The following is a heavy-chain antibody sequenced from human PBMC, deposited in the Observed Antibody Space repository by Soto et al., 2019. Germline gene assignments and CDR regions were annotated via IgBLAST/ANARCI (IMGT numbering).Heavy chain of an antibody. V-gene: IGHV4-39*01. CDR2: IYYSGST. CDR3: ARRGYDILPGYYNVFYYFDY. D-gene: IGHD3-9*01. CDR1: GGSISSSSYY. Sequence: SETLSLTCTVSGGSISSSSYYWGWIRQPPGKGLEWIGSIYYSGSTYYNPSLTSRVTIAVDTPKNQFTLKLSALTAADPAVYYCARRGYDILPGYYNVFYYFDYWGQGPLVTVSS. J-gene: IGHJ4*02.